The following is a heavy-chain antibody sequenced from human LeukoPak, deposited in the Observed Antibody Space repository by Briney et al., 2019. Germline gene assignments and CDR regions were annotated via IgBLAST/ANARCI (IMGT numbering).Heavy chain of an antibody. CDR1: GGSISSYY. CDR3: AREGAATGIPVDWFDP. V-gene: IGHV4-4*07. CDR2: IYTSGST. J-gene: IGHJ5*02. D-gene: IGHD6-13*01. Sequence: NPSETLSLTCTVPGGSISSYYWSWIRQPAGKGLEWIRRIYTSGSTNYNPSLKSRVTMSVDTSKNQFSLKLSSVTAADTAVYYCAREGAATGIPVDWFDPWGQGTLVTVSS.